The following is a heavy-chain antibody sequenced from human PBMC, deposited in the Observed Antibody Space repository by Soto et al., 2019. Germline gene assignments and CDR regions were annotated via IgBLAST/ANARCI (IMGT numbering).Heavy chain of an antibody. CDR3: AREGVVAAAVRDP. D-gene: IGHD6-25*01. Sequence: QVQLQESGPGLVKPSQTLSLTCTVSGGSISSGGSYWSWVRQHPGKGLEWIGYIYYSGSTYYNPSLKSRVIISEDTSKNQFSLKLSSVTAADTAVYYCAREGVVAAAVRDPWGQGTLVTVSS. J-gene: IGHJ5*02. CDR2: IYYSGST. V-gene: IGHV4-31*03. CDR1: GGSISSGGSY.